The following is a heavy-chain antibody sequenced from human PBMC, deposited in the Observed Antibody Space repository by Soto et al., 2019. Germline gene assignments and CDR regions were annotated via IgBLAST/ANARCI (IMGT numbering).Heavy chain of an antibody. V-gene: IGHV3-11*06. CDR3: ARDTYYYDSSGYGGHAFDI. CDR2: ISSSSSYT. Sequence: PGGSLRLSCAASGFTFSDYYMSWIRQAPGKGLEWVSYISSSSSYTNYADSVKGRFTISRDNAKNSLYLQMNSLRAEDTAVYYCARDTYYYDSSGYGGHAFDIWGQGTMVTVSS. J-gene: IGHJ3*02. D-gene: IGHD3-22*01. CDR1: GFTFSDYY.